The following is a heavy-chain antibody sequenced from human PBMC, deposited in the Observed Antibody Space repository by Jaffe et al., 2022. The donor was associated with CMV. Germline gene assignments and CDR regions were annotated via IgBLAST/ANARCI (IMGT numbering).Heavy chain of an antibody. CDR1: GFVFRNYA. CDR3: AKAFGSSWDPFDY. V-gene: IGHV3-23*01. J-gene: IGHJ4*02. Sequence: EVQLLESGGGVVQPGESLRLSCITSGFVFRNYAMNWVRQAPGRGLEWVSAIGGRSSHIYYANSVKGRFTISRDNSKNTLFLQINSLRAEDTAVYYCAKAFGSSWDPFDYWGQGTLVTVSS. CDR2: IGGRSSHI. D-gene: IGHD6-13*01.